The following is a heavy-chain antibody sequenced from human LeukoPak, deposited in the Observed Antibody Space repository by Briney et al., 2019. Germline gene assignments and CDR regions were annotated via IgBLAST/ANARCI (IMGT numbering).Heavy chain of an antibody. Sequence: SEPLSLPFRVSGGSISGYYWSWIRPPPGKGLEWIAYIYYSGSTNYNPSLKSRVTISVDTSKNQFSLKLTSVTAADTAVYYCARLSRIAAAGRYDYHSLDVWGKGTTVTVSS. J-gene: IGHJ6*04. CDR2: IYYSGST. CDR1: GGSISGYY. V-gene: IGHV4-59*01. D-gene: IGHD6-13*01. CDR3: ARLSRIAAAGRYDYHSLDV.